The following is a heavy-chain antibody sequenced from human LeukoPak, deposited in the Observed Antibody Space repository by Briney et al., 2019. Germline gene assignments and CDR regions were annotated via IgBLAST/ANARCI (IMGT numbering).Heavy chain of an antibody. V-gene: IGHV3-7*01. J-gene: IGHJ4*02. CDR2: IKQDGSEK. CDR1: GFTFSSYW. D-gene: IGHD4-17*01. Sequence: PGGSLRLSCAASGFTFSSYWMSWVRQAPGKGLEWVANIKQDGSEKYYVDSVKGRFTISRDNAKNSLYLQVNSLRAEDTAVYYCASTMRLRRTKGNDYWGQGTLVTVSS. CDR3: ASTMRLRRTKGNDY.